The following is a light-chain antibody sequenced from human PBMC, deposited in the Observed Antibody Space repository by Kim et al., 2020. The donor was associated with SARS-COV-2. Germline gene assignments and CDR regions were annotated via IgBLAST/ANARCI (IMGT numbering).Light chain of an antibody. Sequence: GHSFTISCPGTSSDVGGYNDVSWYQQHPGKAPKLMIYDVSNRPSGVSNRFSGSKSGNTASLTISGLQAEDEADYYCSSYTSSSTVVFGGGTQLTVL. J-gene: IGLJ2*01. CDR2: DVS. V-gene: IGLV2-14*03. CDR1: SSDVGGYND. CDR3: SSYTSSSTVV.